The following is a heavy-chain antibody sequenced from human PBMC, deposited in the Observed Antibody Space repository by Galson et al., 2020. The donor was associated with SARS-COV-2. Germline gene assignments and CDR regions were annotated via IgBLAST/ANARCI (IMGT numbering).Heavy chain of an antibody. D-gene: IGHD2-2*01. CDR3: ARDKAVVPAASTIDY. J-gene: IGHJ4*02. CDR1: GFTFSSYG. CDR2: IWYDGSNK. V-gene: IGHV3-33*01. Sequence: GGSLRLSCAASGFTFSSYGMHWVRQAPGKGLEWVAVIWYDGSNKYYADSVKGRFTISRDNSKNTLYLQINSLRAEDTAVYYCARDKAVVPAASTIDYWGQGTLVTVSS.